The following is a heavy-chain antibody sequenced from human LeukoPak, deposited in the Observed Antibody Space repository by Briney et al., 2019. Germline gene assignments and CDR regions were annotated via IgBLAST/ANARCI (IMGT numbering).Heavy chain of an antibody. CDR2: IFYTGST. CDR3: ARLLRVSTAGPDRCGFEY. J-gene: IGHJ4*02. D-gene: IGHD2-8*01. CDR1: GDSISSYY. Sequence: ASETLSLTCTVSGDSISSYYWSWIRQPPGKGLERIGYIFYTGSTNYNPSLKSRVTISINTSRTEFSLKLSSVTAADTAVYYCARLLRVSTAGPDRCGFEYWGQGTLVTVSS. V-gene: IGHV4-59*08.